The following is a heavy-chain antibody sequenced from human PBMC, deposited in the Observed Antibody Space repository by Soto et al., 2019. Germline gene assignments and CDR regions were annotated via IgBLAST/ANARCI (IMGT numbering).Heavy chain of an antibody. Sequence: GSLRLSCAASEFTFSNYAMSWIRQPPGKGQEKIGYIYYSGSTNYNPSLKSRVTISVDTSKNQFSLKLSSVTAADTAVYYCARHLSPYYDFWSGYYRVRNWFDPWGQGTLVTVSS. CDR2: IYYSGST. D-gene: IGHD3-3*01. CDR1: EFTFSNYA. V-gene: IGHV4-59*08. J-gene: IGHJ5*02. CDR3: ARHLSPYYDFWSGYYRVRNWFDP.